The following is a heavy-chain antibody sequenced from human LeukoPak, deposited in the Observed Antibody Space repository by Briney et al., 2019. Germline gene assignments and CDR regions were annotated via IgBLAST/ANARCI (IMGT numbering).Heavy chain of an antibody. CDR2: INHSGST. CDR3: ARGYCSGGSCYYYYGMDV. J-gene: IGHJ6*04. V-gene: IGHV4-34*01. Sequence: SETLSLTCAVYGGSFSGYYWSWVRQPPGKGLEWIGEINHSGSTNYNPSLMSRVTISVDTSKNQFSLKLSSVTAADTAVYYCARGYCSGGSCYYYYGMDVWGKGTTVTVSS. D-gene: IGHD2-15*01. CDR1: GGSFSGYY.